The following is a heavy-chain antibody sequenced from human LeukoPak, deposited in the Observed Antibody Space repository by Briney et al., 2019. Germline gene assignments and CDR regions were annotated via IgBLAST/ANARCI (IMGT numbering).Heavy chain of an antibody. V-gene: IGHV3-23*01. J-gene: IGHJ2*01. D-gene: IGHD1-26*01. CDR3: SKGLGPSYCYLDL. Sequence: GGSLRLSCAASGFTFSTFAMNWVRQAPGKGLEWVSAISGSGDSTYFGDSVKGRFTISRDNSKSVLYLQMNTLRAEDTAVYYCSKGLGPSYCYLDLWGRGTLVTVSS. CDR2: ISGSGDST. CDR1: GFTFSTFA.